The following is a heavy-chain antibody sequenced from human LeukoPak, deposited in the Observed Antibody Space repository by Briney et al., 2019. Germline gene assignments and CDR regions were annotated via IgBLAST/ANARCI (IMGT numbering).Heavy chain of an antibody. D-gene: IGHD3-22*01. Sequence: PSETLSLTCTVSGGFISSYYWSWIRQPPGKGLEWIGYIYYSGSTNYNPSLKSRVTISVDTSKNQFSLKLSSVTAADTAVYYCARSDYYYDSSGYYQFDYWGQGTLVTVSS. CDR1: GGFISSYY. CDR2: IYYSGST. V-gene: IGHV4-59*08. J-gene: IGHJ4*02. CDR3: ARSDYYYDSSGYYQFDY.